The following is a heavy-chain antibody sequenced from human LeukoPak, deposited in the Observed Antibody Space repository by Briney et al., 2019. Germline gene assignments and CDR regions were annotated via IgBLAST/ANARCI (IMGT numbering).Heavy chain of an antibody. CDR2: INPNSGGT. CDR1: GYTFTGYY. V-gene: IGHV1-2*02. Sequence: ASVKVSCKASGYTFTGYYMHWVRQAPGQGLEWMGWINPNSGGTNYAQKLQGRVTMTTDTSTSTAYMELRSLRSDDTAVYYCARVWCSSTSCYSHGFWYWGQGTLVTVSS. CDR3: ARVWCSSTSCYSHGFWY. J-gene: IGHJ4*02. D-gene: IGHD2-2*01.